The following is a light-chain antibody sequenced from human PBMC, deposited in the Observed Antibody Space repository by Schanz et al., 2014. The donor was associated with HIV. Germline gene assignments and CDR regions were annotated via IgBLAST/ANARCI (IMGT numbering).Light chain of an antibody. CDR2: KAS. J-gene: IGKJ2*01. Sequence: DIQMTQSPSTLSASVGDRVTITCRASQSISSWLAWYQHKPGKAPKLLIYKASSLESGVASRFSGSGSGTEFTVTISSLQPDDCATYYCQQYNDGSYTFGQGTKLEIE. V-gene: IGKV1-5*03. CDR3: QQYNDGSYT. CDR1: QSISSW.